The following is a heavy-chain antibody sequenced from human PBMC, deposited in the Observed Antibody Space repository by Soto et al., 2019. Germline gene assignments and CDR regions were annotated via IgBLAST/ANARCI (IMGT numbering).Heavy chain of an antibody. V-gene: IGHV3-30*18. CDR2: ISQDGAFK. Sequence: QRHLVESGGGVVQPGRSLRLSCAASGFTFSRYGMHWIHQAPGKGLEWVVVISQDGAFKDYADSGKERFTISRHYTENTLFLEMNSAGPSDTAVYYWAKDYGPKSPNTYSTTPTDLWRQGTRVTVS. D-gene: IGHD6-13*01. CDR3: AKDYGPKSPNTYSTTPTDL. CDR1: GFTFSRYG. J-gene: IGHJ4*02.